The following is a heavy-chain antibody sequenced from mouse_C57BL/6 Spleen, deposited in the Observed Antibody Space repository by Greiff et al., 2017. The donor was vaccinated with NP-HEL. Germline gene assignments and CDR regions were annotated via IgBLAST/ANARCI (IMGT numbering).Heavy chain of an antibody. D-gene: IGHD6-1*01. CDR3: ARVITRDY. V-gene: IGHV1S81*02. J-gene: IGHJ2*01. CDR1: GYTLTSYW. CDR2: INPSNGRT. Sequence: VQLQQSGAELVKPGASVKLSCKASGYTLTSYWMHWVKQRPGQGLEWIGEINPSNGRTNYNEKFKRKATLTVDKSSRTAYMQLSSPTAEDSAVDYCARVITRDYWGQCTTLTVSS.